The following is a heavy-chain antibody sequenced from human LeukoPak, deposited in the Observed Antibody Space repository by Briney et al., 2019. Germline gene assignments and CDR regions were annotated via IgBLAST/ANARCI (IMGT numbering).Heavy chain of an antibody. CDR2: ISYNGRTI. D-gene: IGHD6-13*01. V-gene: IGHV3-11*01. J-gene: IGHJ5*01. CDR1: GFTFSDYY. Sequence: GGSLRLSCAASGFTFSDYYMSWLRQAPGKGLEWISYISYNGRTIHYADSVKGRFIISRDNTKKSLYLQMNSLRVEDTAVYYCARAAGWLDPWGRGTLVTVSS. CDR3: ARAAGWLDP.